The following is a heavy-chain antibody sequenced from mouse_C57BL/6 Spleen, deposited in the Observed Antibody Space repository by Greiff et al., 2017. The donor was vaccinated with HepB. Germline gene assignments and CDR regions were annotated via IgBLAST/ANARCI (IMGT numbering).Heavy chain of an antibody. CDR3: ARLAEGYAMDY. V-gene: IGHV5-17*01. CDR1: GFTFSDYG. Sequence: EVNLVESGGGLVKPGGSLKLSCAASGFTFSDYGMHWVRQAPEKGLEWVAYISSGSSTIYYADTVKGRFTISRDNAKNTLFLQMTSLRSEDTAMYYCARLAEGYAMDYWGQGTSVTVSS. CDR2: ISSGSSTI. J-gene: IGHJ4*01.